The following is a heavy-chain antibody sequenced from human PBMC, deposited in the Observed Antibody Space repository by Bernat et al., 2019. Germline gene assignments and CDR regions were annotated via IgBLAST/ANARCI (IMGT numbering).Heavy chain of an antibody. J-gene: IGHJ4*02. V-gene: IGHV4-34*02. CDR1: GGSFSGHY. D-gene: IGHD2-15*01. CDR3: ASGGCSAGDYWYYYDS. Sequence: QVQLQQWGAGLLKASETLSLTCAVYGGSFSGHYWTWIRQSPGKGLEWIGEINHGGSFAYNPSLSSRVNVSIETSKKQLSLKWISVTAADTAVYYRASGGCSAGDYWYYYDSWGQGIPVTVSS. CDR2: INHGGSF.